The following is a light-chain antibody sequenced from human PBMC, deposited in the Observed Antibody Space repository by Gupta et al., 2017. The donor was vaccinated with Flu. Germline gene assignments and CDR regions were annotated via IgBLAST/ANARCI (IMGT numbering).Light chain of an antibody. V-gene: IGKV1-39*01. Sequence: DIQMTQSPSSLSASVGDRVTITCRASQRISSYLNWYQQKPGKAPKLLIYAASSVQSGVPSRFSGSGSGTDFTLTISRRQPEDFATYYCQHRDSTPRTFGQGTKVEIK. J-gene: IGKJ1*01. CDR3: QHRDSTPRT. CDR2: AAS. CDR1: QRISSY.